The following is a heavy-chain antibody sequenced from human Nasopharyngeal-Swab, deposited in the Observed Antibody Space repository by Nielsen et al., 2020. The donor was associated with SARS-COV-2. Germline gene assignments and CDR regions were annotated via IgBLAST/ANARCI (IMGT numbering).Heavy chain of an antibody. CDR2: IYYSGST. J-gene: IGHJ4*02. Sequence: SETLSLTCTVSGGSISSGDYYWSWIRQHPGKGLEWIGYIYYSGSTFYNPSLKSRVTVSVDTSKNQFFLKLYSVTAADTAMYYCARWGPTTVVQRERFDYWGLGTLVTVSS. D-gene: IGHD4-23*01. CDR3: ARWGPTTVVQRERFDY. V-gene: IGHV4-31*03. CDR1: GGSISSGDYY.